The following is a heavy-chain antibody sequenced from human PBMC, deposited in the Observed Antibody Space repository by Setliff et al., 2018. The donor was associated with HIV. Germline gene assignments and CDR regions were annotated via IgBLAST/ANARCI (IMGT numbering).Heavy chain of an antibody. Sequence: PGESLRLSCSASGFTFSSYAMHWVRQAPGKGLEYVSAISSNGGSTYYADSVKGRFTISRDNSKNTLYLQMSSLRAEDTAVYYRVKGTFYCSGGSCYPGAFDIWGQGTMVTVSS. CDR1: GFTFSSYA. CDR3: VKGTFYCSGGSCYPGAFDI. D-gene: IGHD2-15*01. V-gene: IGHV3-64D*09. J-gene: IGHJ3*02. CDR2: ISSNGGST.